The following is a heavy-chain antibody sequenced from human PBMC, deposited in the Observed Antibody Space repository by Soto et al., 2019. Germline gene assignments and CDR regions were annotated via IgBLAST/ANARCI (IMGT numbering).Heavy chain of an antibody. Sequence: SETLSLTCTVSGGSISSSSYYWGWIRQPPGKGLEWIGSIHYSGYTYYNPSLKSRVTISVDTSKNQFSLKLSSVTAADTAVYYCARRGERYFERGYYYYGMDVWGQGTTVTVSS. V-gene: IGHV4-39*01. CDR2: IHYSGYT. D-gene: IGHD3-9*01. CDR1: GGSISSSSYY. CDR3: ARRGERYFERGYYYYGMDV. J-gene: IGHJ6*02.